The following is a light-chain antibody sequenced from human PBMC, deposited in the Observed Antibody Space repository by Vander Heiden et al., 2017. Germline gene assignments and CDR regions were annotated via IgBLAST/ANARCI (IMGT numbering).Light chain of an antibody. CDR3: QSTDTTGTNVV. Sequence: SSELTQPPSVSVSPGQTATITGSGDALPNEYSYWYQQKPVQAPLLMIYKDSERPSGIPERFSGSSSGTIITLTISGVQADDEADYYCQSTDTTGTNVVFGGGTRLTVL. CDR2: KDS. CDR1: ALPNEY. V-gene: IGLV3-25*03. J-gene: IGLJ2*01.